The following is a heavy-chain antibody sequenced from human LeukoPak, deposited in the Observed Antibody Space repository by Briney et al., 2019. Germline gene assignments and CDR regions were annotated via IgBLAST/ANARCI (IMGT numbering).Heavy chain of an antibody. CDR2: INRDGSTT. J-gene: IGHJ4*02. CDR3: ARDKKSGESSEIDY. V-gene: IGHV3-74*03. CDR1: GFTFSNYW. D-gene: IGHD3-10*01. Sequence: GGSLRLSCAASGFTFSNYWVHWVRQAPGKGLVWVSRINRDGSTTKYADPVKGRFTVSRDNAKNTLNLQMNSLRAEDTAVYYCARDKKSGESSEIDYWGQGTLVTVSS.